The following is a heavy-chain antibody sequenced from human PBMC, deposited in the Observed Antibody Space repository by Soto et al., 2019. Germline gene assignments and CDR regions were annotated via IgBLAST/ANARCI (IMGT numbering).Heavy chain of an antibody. CDR2: IFYTGTT. Sequence: QMQLQESGPGLVKPSETLSLTCTVSNGSISTTSYNWGWIRQSPGKGLEWIGTIFYTGTTSYNPSLKSRVTITVDTSNNQYSLKLDSVTAADTAVYYCARHGSFWGQGILVVVSS. CDR3: ARHGSF. V-gene: IGHV4-39*01. J-gene: IGHJ4*02. CDR1: NGSISTTSYN. D-gene: IGHD3-16*02.